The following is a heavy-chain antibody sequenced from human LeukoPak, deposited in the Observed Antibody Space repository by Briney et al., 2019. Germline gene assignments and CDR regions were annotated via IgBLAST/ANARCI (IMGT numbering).Heavy chain of an antibody. CDR1: GFTFSNYW. Sequence: GGSLRLSCAASGFTFSNYWMTWVRQAPGKGLEWVANIKQDGSEKYYVDSVKGRFTVSRDNAKKSLYLQMNSLRVEDTAVYYCARLVAFGGVVVPWGQGTLVTVSS. V-gene: IGHV3-7*03. CDR3: ARLVAFGGVVVP. J-gene: IGHJ5*02. CDR2: IKQDGSEK. D-gene: IGHD3-16*02.